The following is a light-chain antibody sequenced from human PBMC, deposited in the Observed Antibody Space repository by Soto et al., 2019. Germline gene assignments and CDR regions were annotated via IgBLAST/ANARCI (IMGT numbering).Light chain of an antibody. CDR3: QQYNNWPPLT. V-gene: IGKV3D-15*01. J-gene: IGKJ4*01. Sequence: EIVMTQSPATLSVSPGERATLSCRASQSVSSNLAWYQQKPGQAPRLLIYGASTRATGIPRCSGSGSGTEFTLTISSLQSEDFAVYYCQQYNNWPPLTFGGGTKVEIK. CDR2: GAS. CDR1: QSVSSN.